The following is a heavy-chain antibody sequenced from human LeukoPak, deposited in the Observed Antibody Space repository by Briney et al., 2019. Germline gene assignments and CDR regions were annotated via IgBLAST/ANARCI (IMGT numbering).Heavy chain of an antibody. CDR1: GFTFSTYS. CDR3: ARASGTDWVTTVTTGWFDP. D-gene: IGHD4-17*01. Sequence: PGGSLRLSCAASGFTFSTYSMNWVRQAPGKGLEWVSYIGGSSTTIYYADSVKGRFTISRDNAKNSLYLQMSSLRDEDTAVYYCARASGTDWVTTVTTGWFDPWGQGTLVTVSS. J-gene: IGHJ5*02. CDR2: IGGSSTTI. V-gene: IGHV3-48*02.